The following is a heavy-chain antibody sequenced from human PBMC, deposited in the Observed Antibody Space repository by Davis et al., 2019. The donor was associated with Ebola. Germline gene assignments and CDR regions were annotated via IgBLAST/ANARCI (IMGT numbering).Heavy chain of an antibody. CDR1: GGTFSSYA. D-gene: IGHD4-17*01. CDR2: IIPILGIA. V-gene: IGHV1-69*10. Sequence: AASVKVSCKASGGTFSSYAISWVRQAPGQGLEWMGRIIPILGIANYAQRFQGRVTITADKSTGTAYMEVRSLTSEDTAVYYCARAKGDYGDYSPFDHWGQGTLVTVSS. J-gene: IGHJ4*02. CDR3: ARAKGDYGDYSPFDH.